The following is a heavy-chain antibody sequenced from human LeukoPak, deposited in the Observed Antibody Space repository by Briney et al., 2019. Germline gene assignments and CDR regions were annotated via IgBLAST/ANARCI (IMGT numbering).Heavy chain of an antibody. Sequence: GGSLRLSCAASGFTFSSYSMNCVRQAPGKGLEWVSYISSGSSAIYYADSVKGRFTISRDKAKNSLYLQMNSLRAEDTAVYYCARDMETSAGTLDYWGQGTLVTVSS. CDR1: GFTFSSYS. CDR2: ISSGSSAI. CDR3: ARDMETSAGTLDY. J-gene: IGHJ4*02. V-gene: IGHV3-48*01. D-gene: IGHD6-13*01.